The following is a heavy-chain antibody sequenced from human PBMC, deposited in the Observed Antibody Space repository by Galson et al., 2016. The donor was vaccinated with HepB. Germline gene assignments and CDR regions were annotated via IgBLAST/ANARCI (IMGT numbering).Heavy chain of an antibody. CDR1: GFTFTDYQ. CDR3: ARRSGLGADAFDI. Sequence: LRLSCAASGFTFTDYQMSWIRQPPGKGLEWVSYISSSSTYTNYVDSVKGRFDISRDNARNAVYLQMNSLRAEDTAVYYCARRSGLGADAFDIWGQGTMVTVSS. V-gene: IGHV3-11*06. J-gene: IGHJ3*02. CDR2: ISSSSTYT. D-gene: IGHD3-10*01.